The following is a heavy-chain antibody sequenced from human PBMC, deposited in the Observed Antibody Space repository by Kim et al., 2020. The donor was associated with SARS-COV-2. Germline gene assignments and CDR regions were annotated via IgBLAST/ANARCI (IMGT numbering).Heavy chain of an antibody. CDR2: ILYTGST. CDR3: ARVNNWSFDL. V-gene: IGHV4-59*13. J-gene: IGHJ2*01. Sequence: SETLSLTCTVSGVSITTYYWGWIRQTPGKGLEWIGHILYTGSTTYNPSLKSRVTLSIDTSMNHFSLKLTSVAAADTAVYYCARVNNWSFDLPGRGTLVSVSS. CDR1: GVSITTYY.